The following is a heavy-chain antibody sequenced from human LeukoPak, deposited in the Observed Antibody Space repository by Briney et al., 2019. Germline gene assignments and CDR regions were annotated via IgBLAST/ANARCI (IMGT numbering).Heavy chain of an antibody. CDR1: NDSISSNKW. CDR2: IYPGGSP. V-gene: IGHV4-4*02. J-gene: IGHJ3*02. D-gene: IGHD7-27*01. CDR3: ARSLWHITWGTYAFDI. Sequence: TSGTLSLTCAVSNDSISSNKWWSWVRQSPGKGLEWIGEIYPGGSPNYNPSLESRITMSVDKSKNQFSLKLSSVTATDTAVYYCARSLWHITWGTYAFDIWGQGTMVTVSS.